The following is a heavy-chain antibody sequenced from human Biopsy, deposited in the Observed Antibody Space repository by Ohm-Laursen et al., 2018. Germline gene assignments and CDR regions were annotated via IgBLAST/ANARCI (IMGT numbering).Heavy chain of an antibody. CDR1: GGSISGSS. J-gene: IGHJ3*02. Sequence: TLFLTCTVSGGSISGSSWSWIRQAPGKGLEWIGYISYSRDTNYNPSLKSRITISVDTSKNQFSLKLTSVTAADTAVYYCAKHGSGWTGDDAFHIWGQGTMVTVSS. V-gene: IGHV4-59*08. D-gene: IGHD6-19*01. CDR3: AKHGSGWTGDDAFHI. CDR2: ISYSRDT.